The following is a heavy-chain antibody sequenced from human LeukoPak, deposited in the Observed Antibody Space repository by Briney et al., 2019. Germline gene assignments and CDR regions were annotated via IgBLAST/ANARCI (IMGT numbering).Heavy chain of an antibody. V-gene: IGHV1-46*01. CDR2: INPSGGST. D-gene: IGHD6-19*01. CDR1: GYTFTSYY. J-gene: IGHJ3*02. CDR3: ARGLSSSGWPPDAFDI. Sequence: ASVKVSCKASGYTFTSYYMHWVRQAPGQGLEWMGIINPSGGSTSYAQKFQGRVTMTRDTSTSTVYMELSSLRSEDTAVYYCARGLSSSGWPPDAFDIWGQGTMVTVSS.